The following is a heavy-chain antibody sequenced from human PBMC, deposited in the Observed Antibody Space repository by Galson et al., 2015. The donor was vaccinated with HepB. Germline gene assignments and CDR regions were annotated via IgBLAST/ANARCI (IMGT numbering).Heavy chain of an antibody. CDR3: ARGDIVVVVAADESRFDY. CDR2: INSDGSST. CDR1: GFTFSSYW. V-gene: IGHV3-74*01. J-gene: IGHJ4*02. D-gene: IGHD2-15*01. Sequence: SLRLSCAASGFTFSSYWMHWVRQAPGKGLVWVSRINSDGSSTSYADSMKGRFTISRDNAKNTLYLQMNSLRAEDTAVYYCARGDIVVVVAADESRFDYWGQGTLVTVSS.